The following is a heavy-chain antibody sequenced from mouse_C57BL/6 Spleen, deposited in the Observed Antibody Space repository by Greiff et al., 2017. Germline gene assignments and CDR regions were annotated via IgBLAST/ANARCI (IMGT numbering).Heavy chain of an antibody. CDR1: GFTFSDYY. J-gene: IGHJ3*01. Sequence: EVKLVESEGGLVQPGSSMKLSCTASGFTFSDYYMAWVRQVPEKGLEWVANINYDGSSTYYLDSLKSRFIISRDNAKNILYLQMSSLKSEDTATYYCARVGVMRGGSWFAYWGQGTLVTVSA. V-gene: IGHV5-16*01. CDR3: ARVGVMRGGSWFAY. CDR2: INYDGSST. D-gene: IGHD2-13*01.